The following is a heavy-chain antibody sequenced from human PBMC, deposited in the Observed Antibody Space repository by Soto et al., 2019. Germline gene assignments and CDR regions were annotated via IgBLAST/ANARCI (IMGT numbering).Heavy chain of an antibody. CDR3: AGPSVPAAYYYYYGMDV. CDR2: IYYSGST. D-gene: IGHD2-2*01. V-gene: IGHV4-39*01. Sequence: LSLTCTVSGGSISSSSYYWGWIRQPPGKGLEWIGSIYYSGSTYYNPSLKSRVTISVDTSKNQFSLKLSSVTAADTAVYYCAGPSVPAAYYYYYGMDVWGQGTTVT. J-gene: IGHJ6*02. CDR1: GGSISSSSYY.